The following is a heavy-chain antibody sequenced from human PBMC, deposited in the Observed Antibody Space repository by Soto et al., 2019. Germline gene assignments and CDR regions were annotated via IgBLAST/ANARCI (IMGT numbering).Heavy chain of an antibody. V-gene: IGHV3-23*01. CDR3: AKSQQWGLPLSGGLDV. Sequence: EVHLLESGGGSVQSGGSLRLSCGASGFTFSTYAMSWVRQAPGKGLEWVSAVVGGGRSTYYADSVKGRFTISRDNSNNKLYLQMNILRAGDTAVYYCAKSQQWGLPLSGGLDVWGRGTTVTVSS. D-gene: IGHD6-19*01. CDR1: GFTFSTYA. CDR2: VVGGGRST. J-gene: IGHJ6*02.